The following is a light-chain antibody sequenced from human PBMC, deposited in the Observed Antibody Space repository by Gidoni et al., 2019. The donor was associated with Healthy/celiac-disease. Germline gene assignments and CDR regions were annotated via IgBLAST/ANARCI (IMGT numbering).Light chain of an antibody. CDR3: QSYDSSLSGVV. V-gene: IGLV1-40*01. CDR2: GNS. J-gene: IGLJ2*01. CDR1: SSNIGAGYD. Sequence: QSVLTQPPSVSGAPGPRVTISCTGSSSNIGAGYDVHWYQQLPGTAPKLLIYGNSNRPSGVPDRFSGAKSGTSASLASTGLQAEDEADYYCQSYDSSLSGVVFGGGTKLTVL.